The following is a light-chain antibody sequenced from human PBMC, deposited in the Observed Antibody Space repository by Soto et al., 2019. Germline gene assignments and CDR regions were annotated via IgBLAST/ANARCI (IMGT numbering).Light chain of an antibody. CDR1: NSDVGDYNY. J-gene: IGLJ1*01. CDR2: EVT. CDR3: SSYTSITTLDV. V-gene: IGLV2-14*01. Sequence: SALTQPASVSGSPGQSITISCAGTNSDVGDYNYVSWYQLHPGKAPKLIIYEVTNRPSGVSNRFSGSKSGNTASLTISGLQAEDEADYYCSSYTSITTLDVFGTGTKLTVL.